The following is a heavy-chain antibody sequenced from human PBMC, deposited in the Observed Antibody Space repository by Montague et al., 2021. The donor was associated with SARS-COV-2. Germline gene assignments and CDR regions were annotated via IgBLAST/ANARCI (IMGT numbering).Heavy chain of an antibody. Sequence: SETLSLTCTVSGGSISSSSYYWGWIRQPPGKGPEWIGSIYYSGTTFYNPSLRSRVTMSVDTSKNQFSLRLSSVTAADTAVFYCASEDAGDWYFDLWAVAPWSLSPQ. V-gene: IGHV4-39*01. D-gene: IGHD1-1*01. CDR1: GGSISSSSYY. CDR3: ASEDAGDWYFDL. CDR2: IYYSGTT. J-gene: IGHJ2*01.